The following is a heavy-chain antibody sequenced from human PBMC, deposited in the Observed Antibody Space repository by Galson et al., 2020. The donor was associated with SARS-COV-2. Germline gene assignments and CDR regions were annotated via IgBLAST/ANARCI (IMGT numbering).Heavy chain of an antibody. CDR3: ARDRWGFLECLSYFDY. CDR1: GGSISSSSYY. CDR2: IYYSGST. J-gene: IGHJ4*02. D-gene: IGHD3-3*01. Sequence: SETLSLTCTVSGGSISSSSYYWGWIRQPPGKGLEWIGSIYYSGSTYYNPSLNSRVTISVDTSKNQFSLKLSSVTAADTAVYYCARDRWGFLECLSYFDYWGQGTLVTVSS. V-gene: IGHV4-39*07.